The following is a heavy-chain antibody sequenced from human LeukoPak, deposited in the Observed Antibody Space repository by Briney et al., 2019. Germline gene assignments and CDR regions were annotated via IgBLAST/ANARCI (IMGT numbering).Heavy chain of an antibody. CDR1: GYTFTSYD. D-gene: IGHD3-3*01. CDR2: MNPNSGNT. CDR3: ARTDYDFWSGTARRYYYYYMDV. V-gene: IGHV1-8*03. Sequence: ASVKVSCKASGYTFTSYDINWVRQATGQGLEWMGWMNPNSGNTSYAQKFQGRVTITRNTSISTAYMELSSLRSEDTAVYYCARTDYDFWSGTARRYYYYYMDVWGKGTTVTVSS. J-gene: IGHJ6*03.